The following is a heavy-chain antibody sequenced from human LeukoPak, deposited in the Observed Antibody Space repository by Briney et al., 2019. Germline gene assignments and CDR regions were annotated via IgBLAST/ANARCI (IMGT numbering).Heavy chain of an antibody. Sequence: SETLSLTCTVSGGSISSYFWSWIRQPPGKGLEGIGFFYYSGSTNYNPSLKSRVTISVDTSENQFSLTLSSVTAADTAVYYCAGQARYCGGGTCFDYWGQGTLVTVSS. CDR1: GGSISSYF. J-gene: IGHJ4*02. CDR3: AGQARYCGGGTCFDY. V-gene: IGHV4-59*08. D-gene: IGHD2-15*01. CDR2: FYYSGST.